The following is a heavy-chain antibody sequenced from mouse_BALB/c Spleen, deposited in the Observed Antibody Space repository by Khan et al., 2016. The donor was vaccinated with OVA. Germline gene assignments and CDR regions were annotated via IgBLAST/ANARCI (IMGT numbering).Heavy chain of an antibody. Sequence: EVKLLESGGGLVQPGGSLKLSCAASGFDFSRYWMSWVRQAPGKGLEWIGEINTDSSTINYTPSLKDKFIISRDNAKNTLYLQMSKVRSEDTAMYYFAIPWDYQGLDVWGAGTTVTVSS. CDR3: AIPWDYQGLDV. CDR1: GFDFSRYW. J-gene: IGHJ1*01. V-gene: IGHV4-1*02. D-gene: IGHD2-4*01. CDR2: INTDSSTI.